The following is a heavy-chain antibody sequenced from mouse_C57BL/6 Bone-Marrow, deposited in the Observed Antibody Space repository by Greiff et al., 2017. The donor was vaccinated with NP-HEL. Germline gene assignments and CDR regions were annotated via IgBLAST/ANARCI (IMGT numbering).Heavy chain of an antibody. CDR1: GYTFTDYY. D-gene: IGHD1-1*01. V-gene: IGHV1-76*01. Sequence: VMLVESGAELVRPGASVKLSCKASGYTFTDYYINWVKQRPGQGLEWIARIYPGSGNTYYNEKFKGKATLTAEKSSSTAYMQLSSLTSEDSAVYFCARWGYYGSEGCYLFDYWGQGTTLTVSS. CDR3: ARWGYYGSEGCYLFDY. CDR2: IYPGSGNT. J-gene: IGHJ2*01.